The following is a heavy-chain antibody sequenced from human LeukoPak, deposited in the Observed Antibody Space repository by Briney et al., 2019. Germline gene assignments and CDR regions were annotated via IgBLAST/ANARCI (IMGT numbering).Heavy chain of an antibody. CDR2: ISYSDGSK. D-gene: IGHD6-19*01. CDR3: AKPTIAVAATEWIDAFDI. V-gene: IGHV3-23*01. J-gene: IGHJ3*02. Sequence: GGSLRLSCASSVFTFSCYAINGVRQPPGKGLEWVSAISYSDGSKYYEDFVKGRFTISRDNSKKQLYLRMNSLRAEDTAVYYCAKPTIAVAATEWIDAFDIWGQGTMVTVSS. CDR1: VFTFSCYA.